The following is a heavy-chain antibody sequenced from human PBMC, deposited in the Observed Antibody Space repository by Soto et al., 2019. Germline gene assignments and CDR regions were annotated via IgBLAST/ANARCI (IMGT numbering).Heavy chain of an antibody. V-gene: IGHV3-30*18. D-gene: IGHD3-22*01. CDR1: GFTFSNAW. CDR3: AKDTYYYSSRGYYVFDY. Sequence: PGGSLRLSCAASGFTFSNAWMNWVRQAPGKGLEWVAVISHDGNNKNYADSVRGRFTISRDNSKNTVYLQMNSLRAEDTAVYYCAKDTYYYSSRGYYVFDYWGQGTVVTVSS. CDR2: ISHDGNNK. J-gene: IGHJ4*02.